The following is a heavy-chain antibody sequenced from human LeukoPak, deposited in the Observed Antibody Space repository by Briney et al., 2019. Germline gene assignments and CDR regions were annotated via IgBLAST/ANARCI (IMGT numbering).Heavy chain of an antibody. CDR2: IIPIFGTA. CDR1: GYTFTSYD. CDR3: ARAGPEADDYGDYRYYYYMDV. J-gene: IGHJ6*03. V-gene: IGHV1-69*13. Sequence: SVKVSCKASGYTFTSYDINWVRQAPGQGLEWMGGIIPIFGTATYAQKFQGRVTITADESTSTVYMELSSLRSEDTAMYFCARAGPEADDYGDYRYYYYMDVWGKGTTVSISS. D-gene: IGHD4-17*01.